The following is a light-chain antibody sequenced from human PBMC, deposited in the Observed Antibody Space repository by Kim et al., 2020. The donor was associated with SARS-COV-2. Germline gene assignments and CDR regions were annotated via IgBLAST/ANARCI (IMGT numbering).Light chain of an antibody. CDR1: QSLNIW. CDR2: KAS. Sequence: ASVGDRVTITCRASQSLNIWLAWYQQKPGRAPKLLIYKASSLESGVPSRFSGSGSRTEFTLTISGLQPDDFATYYCQHYLDYPLTFGGGTKVDIK. CDR3: QHYLDYPLT. J-gene: IGKJ4*01. V-gene: IGKV1-5*03.